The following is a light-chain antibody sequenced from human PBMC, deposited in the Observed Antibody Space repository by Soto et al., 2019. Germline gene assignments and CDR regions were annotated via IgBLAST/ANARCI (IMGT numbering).Light chain of an antibody. J-gene: IGLJ3*02. Sequence: NFMLTQAHSVSDSPGKTVIISCTRSSGSIASNYVQWYQQRPGSSPTTVIYEDNQRPSGVPDRFSGSIDSSSNSASLTISGLETEDEADYFCQSYDATNQVFGGGTQLTVL. CDR3: QSYDATNQV. CDR2: EDN. V-gene: IGLV6-57*01. CDR1: SGSIASNY.